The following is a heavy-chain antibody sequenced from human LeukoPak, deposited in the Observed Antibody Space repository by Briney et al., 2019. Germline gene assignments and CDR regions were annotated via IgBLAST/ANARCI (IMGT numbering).Heavy chain of an antibody. CDR1: GFTFSNYW. Sequence: GGSLRLSCAVSGFTFSNYWMHWVRQAPGKGLVWVSRINNEESTITYADSVKGRFTVSRDNAKNTLYLQMNSLRDEDTAVYYCARGYSSNYRVNYWGQGTLVTVSS. CDR3: ARGYSSNYRVNY. J-gene: IGHJ4*02. V-gene: IGHV3-74*03. D-gene: IGHD6-13*01. CDR2: INNEESTI.